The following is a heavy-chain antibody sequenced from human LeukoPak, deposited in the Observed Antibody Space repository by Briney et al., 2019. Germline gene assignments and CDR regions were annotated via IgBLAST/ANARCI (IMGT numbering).Heavy chain of an antibody. CDR2: ISATGGSP. J-gene: IGHJ5*02. CDR3: AKGKVSAFLNWFDP. D-gene: IGHD3-3*01. Sequence: PGGSLRLSCGASGFTFSTYAMTWVRQAPGKGLEWVSAISATGGSPYYADSVKGRFTISRDNSKNTLCLQMNSLRAEDTAVYYCAKGKVSAFLNWFDPWGQGTLVTVSS. V-gene: IGHV3-23*01. CDR1: GFTFSTYA.